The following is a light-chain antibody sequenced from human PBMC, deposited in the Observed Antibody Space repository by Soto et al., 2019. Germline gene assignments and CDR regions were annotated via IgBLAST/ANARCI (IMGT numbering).Light chain of an antibody. CDR1: QSVSSSY. CDR2: GAS. Sequence: DILLTQSPGTLSLSPGDRATLSCGASQSVSSSYLAWYQHKPGQAPRLLIYGASSRATGVPDRFSGSGSGTDFTLTISRLEPEDFAVFYCQQYGSSPTTFGQGTRLEIK. J-gene: IGKJ2*01. CDR3: QQYGSSPTT. V-gene: IGKV3-20*01.